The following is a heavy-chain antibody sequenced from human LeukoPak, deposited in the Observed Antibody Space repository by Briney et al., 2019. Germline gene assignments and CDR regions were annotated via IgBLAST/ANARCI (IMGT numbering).Heavy chain of an antibody. Sequence: GESLKISCKGSGYSFTSYWIAWVRQVPGKGLEWVSGISASGGSTYYADSVRGRFTISRDNSKNTLYVQMNSLRDEDTAVYYCAKDQRWESPHYLDSWGQGTLVTVSS. V-gene: IGHV3-23*01. J-gene: IGHJ4*02. CDR2: ISASGGST. CDR1: GYSFTSYW. CDR3: AKDQRWESPHYLDS. D-gene: IGHD1-26*01.